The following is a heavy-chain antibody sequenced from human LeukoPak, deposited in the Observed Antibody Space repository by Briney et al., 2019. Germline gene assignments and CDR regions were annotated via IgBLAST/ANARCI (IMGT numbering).Heavy chain of an antibody. J-gene: IGHJ6*03. CDR3: ARVVAARTYYMDV. CDR2: IYYSGST. Sequence: SETLSLTCTVSGGSISSYYWSWIRQPPGKGLEWIGYIYYSGSTNYNPSLKSRVPISVDTSKNQFSLKLSSVTAADTAVHYCARVVAARTYYMDVWGKGTTVTVSS. CDR1: GGSISSYY. D-gene: IGHD6-6*01. V-gene: IGHV4-59*01.